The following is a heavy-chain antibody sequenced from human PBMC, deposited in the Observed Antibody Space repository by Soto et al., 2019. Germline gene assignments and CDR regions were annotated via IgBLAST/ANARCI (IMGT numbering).Heavy chain of an antibody. V-gene: IGHV4-59*01. J-gene: IGHJ6*02. CDR3: ERDGGDLYYYYGMDV. CDR1: GGSISSNY. D-gene: IGHD4-17*01. CDR2: IYYSGST. Sequence: SSETLSLTCTVSGGSISSNYWSWIRQPPGKGLEWIGYIYYSGSTNYNPSLKIRVTISVDTSKNQFSLKLSPVTAADTAVYYCERDGGDLYYYYGMDVWGQGTTVTVSS.